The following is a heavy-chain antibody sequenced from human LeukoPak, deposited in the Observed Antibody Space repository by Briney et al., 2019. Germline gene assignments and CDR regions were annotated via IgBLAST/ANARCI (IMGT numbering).Heavy chain of an antibody. Sequence: GPLRLSCAASGFTFSSYGMHWFRQAPGKGLEWVAFIRYDGSNKYYADSVKGRFTISRDNSKNTLYLQMNSLRAEDTAVYYCAKDWRRDGDYWGQGTLVTVSS. CDR2: IRYDGSNK. D-gene: IGHD5-24*01. V-gene: IGHV3-30*02. CDR3: AKDWRRDGDY. J-gene: IGHJ4*02. CDR1: GFTFSSYG.